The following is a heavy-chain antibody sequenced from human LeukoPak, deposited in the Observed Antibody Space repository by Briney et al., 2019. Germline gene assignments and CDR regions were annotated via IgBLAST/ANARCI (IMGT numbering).Heavy chain of an antibody. CDR1: GGSISSSSYY. CDR2: IYYSGST. CDR3: ARDRFYYDSSGYYSNDAFDI. J-gene: IGHJ3*02. D-gene: IGHD3-22*01. Sequence: SETLSLTCTVSGGSISSSSYYWGWIRQPPGKGLEWIGSIYYSGSTYYNPSLKSRVTISVDTSKNQFSLKLSSVTAADTAVYYCARDRFYYDSSGYYSNDAFDIWGQGTMVTVSS. V-gene: IGHV4-39*07.